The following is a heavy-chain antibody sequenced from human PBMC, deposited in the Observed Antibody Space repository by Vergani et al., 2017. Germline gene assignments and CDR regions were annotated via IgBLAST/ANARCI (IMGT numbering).Heavy chain of an antibody. CDR2: INPIDSKI. Sequence: EVMLVQSGAEVKKPGESLKISCKYSESSFISNEIAWVRQMSGKGLQWMGNINPIDSKIAYSPSFQGQAIMSLDKSITTAYLQWRSLKASDTAIYFCASGGHGSENGGALQPWGQGTNITVSS. CDR1: ESSFISNE. V-gene: IGHV5-51*03. CDR3: ASGGHGSENGGALQP. J-gene: IGHJ3*01. D-gene: IGHD3-10*01.